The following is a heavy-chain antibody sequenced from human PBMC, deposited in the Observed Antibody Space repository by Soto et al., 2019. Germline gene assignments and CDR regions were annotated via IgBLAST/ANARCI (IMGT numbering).Heavy chain of an antibody. J-gene: IGHJ5*02. CDR2: ISGSGGST. CDR1: GFTFSSYA. V-gene: IGHV3-23*01. CDR3: AKDLNYDFSTSNWFDP. Sequence: GGSLRLSWAASGFTFSSYAMSWVRQAPGKGPEWVSAISGSGGSTYYADSVKGRFTISRDNSKNTLYLQMNSLRAEDTAVYYCAKDLNYDFSTSNWFDPWGQGTLVTLS. D-gene: IGHD3-3*01.